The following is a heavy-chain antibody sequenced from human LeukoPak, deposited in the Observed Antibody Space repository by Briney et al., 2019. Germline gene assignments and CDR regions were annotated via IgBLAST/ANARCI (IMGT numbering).Heavy chain of an antibody. CDR2: IYYSGGT. D-gene: IGHD1-1*01. Sequence: SETLSLTCTVSGGSIINHYWSWIRQPPGKGLEWIGYIYYSGGTNFNPSLKSRVTISVDTSKNQFSLNLNFVTAADTAVYYCARRSTGAPYYFDSWGQGTLVTVSP. J-gene: IGHJ4*02. CDR3: ARRSTGAPYYFDS. V-gene: IGHV4-59*11. CDR1: GGSIINHY.